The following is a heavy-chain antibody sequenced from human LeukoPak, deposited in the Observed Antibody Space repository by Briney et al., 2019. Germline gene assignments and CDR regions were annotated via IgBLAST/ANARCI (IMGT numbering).Heavy chain of an antibody. CDR2: IYYSGST. V-gene: IGHV4-39*07. CDR3: ARGSIAAGPQAAFDI. J-gene: IGHJ3*02. CDR1: GGSISSSSYY. D-gene: IGHD6-13*01. Sequence: SETLSLTCTVSGGSISSSSYYWGWIRQPPGKGLEWIGSIYYSGSTYYNPSLKSRVTISVDTSKNQFSLKLSSVTAADTAVYYCARGSIAAGPQAAFDIWGQGTMVTVSS.